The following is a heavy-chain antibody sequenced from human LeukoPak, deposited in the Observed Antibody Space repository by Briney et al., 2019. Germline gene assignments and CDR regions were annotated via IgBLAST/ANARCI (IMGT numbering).Heavy chain of an antibody. CDR1: GYSISSGYY. CDR3: ARVGGSYYSVFDI. D-gene: IGHD1-26*01. J-gene: IGHJ3*02. Sequence: SETLSLTCTVSGYSISSGYYWGWIRQPPGKGLEWIGSIYHSGSTYYNPSLKSRVTISVDTSKNQFSLKLSSVTAADTAVYYCARVGGSYYSVFDIWGQGTMVTVSS. V-gene: IGHV4-38-2*02. CDR2: IYHSGST.